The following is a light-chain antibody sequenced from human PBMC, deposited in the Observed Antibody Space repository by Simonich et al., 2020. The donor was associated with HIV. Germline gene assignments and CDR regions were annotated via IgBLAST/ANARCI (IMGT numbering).Light chain of an antibody. CDR3: QQYNNWPRT. CDR2: GAS. CDR1: QSVRSN. V-gene: IGKV3-15*01. J-gene: IGKJ1*01. Sequence: EIVMTQSPATLSLSPGEGATLSCRASQSVRSNLAWYQQKPGQAPRLLIYGASTRATGIPARFSGSGSGTEFTLTISSMQSEDFALYYCQQYNNWPRTFGQGTKVEIK.